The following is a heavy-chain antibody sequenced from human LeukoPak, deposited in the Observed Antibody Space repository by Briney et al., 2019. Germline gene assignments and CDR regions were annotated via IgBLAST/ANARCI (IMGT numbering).Heavy chain of an antibody. CDR1: GGTFSSYA. Sequence: SVKVSCKASGGTFSSYAISWVRQAPGQGLEWMGGIIPIFGTANYAQKFQGRVTITADESTSTAYMALSSLRSEDTAVYYCARDPRDYGENYYYYYMDVWGKGTTVTVSS. V-gene: IGHV1-69*13. D-gene: IGHD4-17*01. J-gene: IGHJ6*03. CDR3: ARDPRDYGENYYYYYMDV. CDR2: IIPIFGTA.